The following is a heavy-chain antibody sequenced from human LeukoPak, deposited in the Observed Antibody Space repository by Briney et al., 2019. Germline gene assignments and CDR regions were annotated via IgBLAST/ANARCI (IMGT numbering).Heavy chain of an antibody. V-gene: IGHV3-48*02. J-gene: IGHJ3*02. CDR2: ISSTSGAI. Sequence: GGSLRLSCAASGFTFTTYTMNWVRQAQGKGLEWVSYISSTSGAIYYADSVKGRFTISRDNAENSLYLQMNSLRDEDTAVYYCASGGSWFDTSGYTDALDIWGQGTMVTVSS. CDR1: GFTFTTYT. CDR3: ASGGSWFDTSGYTDALDI. D-gene: IGHD3-22*01.